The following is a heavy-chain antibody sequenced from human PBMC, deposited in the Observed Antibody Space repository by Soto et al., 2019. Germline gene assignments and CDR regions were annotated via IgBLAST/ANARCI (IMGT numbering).Heavy chain of an antibody. CDR3: ARVGCSGTSCFFGSSKNSGFDV. J-gene: IGHJ6*02. D-gene: IGHD2-2*01. CDR2: IFYSGST. V-gene: IGHV4-59*01. CDR1: GGSISEYY. Sequence: SETLSLTCTLSGGSISEYYWSWIRQSSGKGLEWIGYIFYSGSTNYNPSPRSRVTISVDTSKNQFSLRLKSVTAADTAVYYCARVGCSGTSCFFGSSKNSGFDVWGPGTTVTVSS.